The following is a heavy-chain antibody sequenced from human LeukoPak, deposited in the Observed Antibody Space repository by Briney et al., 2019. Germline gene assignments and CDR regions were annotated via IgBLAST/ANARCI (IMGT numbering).Heavy chain of an antibody. V-gene: IGHV3-15*01. D-gene: IGHD3-22*01. Sequence: GGSLRPSSAASGFTFSNAWMSWVRQAPGKGREWVGRTISKTDGVTTDYAAPVKGRITISRDDSKNTLYLQMNSLKTEDTAVYYCTTDSPSSGYWETTYFDYWGQGTQVTVSS. J-gene: IGHJ4*02. CDR1: GFTFSNAW. CDR2: TISKTDGVTT. CDR3: TTDSPSSGYWETTYFDY.